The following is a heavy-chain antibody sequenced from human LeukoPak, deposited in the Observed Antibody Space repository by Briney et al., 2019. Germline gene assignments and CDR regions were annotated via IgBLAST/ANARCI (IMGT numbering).Heavy chain of an antibody. CDR1: GGCLSYY. CDR2: IFYSGNT. J-gene: IGHJ3*02. D-gene: IGHD3-16*01. CDR3: ARGLVWRFLLDSRRDSFDI. Sequence: PSETLSLTCTVSGGCLSYYWGWIRQAPGKGLEWIGTIFYSGNTYYNPSLKSRVTISVDTSKNQFSLRLRSVTAADTAVYYCARGLVWRFLLDSRRDSFDIWGQGTTITVSS. V-gene: IGHV4-39*07.